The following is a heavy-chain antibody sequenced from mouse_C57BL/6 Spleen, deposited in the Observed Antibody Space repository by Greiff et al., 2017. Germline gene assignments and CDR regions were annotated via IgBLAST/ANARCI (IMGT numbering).Heavy chain of an antibody. CDR3: ARCDGYGAMDY. CDR1: GYSITSAY. J-gene: IGHJ4*01. Sequence: VQLKESGPGLAKPSQTLSLTCSVTGYSITSAYWNWIRKFPGTKLEYMGYISYSGSTYYNPSLKSRISITRDTSKNQYYLQLNSVTTEDTATYDCARCDGYGAMDYWGQGTSVTVSS. V-gene: IGHV3-8*01. D-gene: IGHD2-3*01. CDR2: ISYSGST.